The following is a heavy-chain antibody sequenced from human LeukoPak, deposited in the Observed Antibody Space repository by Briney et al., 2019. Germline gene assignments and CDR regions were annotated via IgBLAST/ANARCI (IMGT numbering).Heavy chain of an antibody. J-gene: IGHJ4*02. V-gene: IGHV3-21*01. CDR2: ISSSSSYI. CDR1: GFTFSSYS. CDR3: ARVKTAIPKDEWGYFDY. D-gene: IGHD1-26*01. Sequence: GGSLRLSCAASGFTFSSYSMNWVRQAPGKGLEWVSSISSSSSYIYYADSVKGRFTISRDNAKNSLYLQMNSLRAEDTAVYYCARVKTAIPKDEWGYFDYWGQGTLVTVSS.